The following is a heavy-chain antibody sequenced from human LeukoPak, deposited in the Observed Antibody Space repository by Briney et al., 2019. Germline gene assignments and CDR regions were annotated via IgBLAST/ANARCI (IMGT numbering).Heavy chain of an antibody. Sequence: PGGSLRLSCAASGFTFDDYAMHWVRQAPGKGLEWVSGISWNSGSIGYADSVKGRFTISRDNAKNSLYLQMNSLRAEDMALYYCARAKTVLRRGDAFDIWGQGTMVTVSS. CDR1: GFTFDDYA. D-gene: IGHD5-12*01. V-gene: IGHV3-9*03. J-gene: IGHJ3*02. CDR2: ISWNSGSI. CDR3: ARAKTVLRRGDAFDI.